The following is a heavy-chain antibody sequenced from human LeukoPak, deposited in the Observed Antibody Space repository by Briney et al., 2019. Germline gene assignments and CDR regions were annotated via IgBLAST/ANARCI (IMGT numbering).Heavy chain of an antibody. CDR3: AKDIAEYYYDSSGYYYVVGGADDAFDI. CDR2: IRYDGSNK. J-gene: IGHJ3*02. CDR1: GFTFSSYG. V-gene: IGHV3-30*02. D-gene: IGHD3-22*01. Sequence: GGSLRLSCAASGFTFSSYGMHWVRQAPGKGLEWVAFIRYDGSNKYYADSVKGRFTISRDNSKNTLYLQMNSLRAEDTAVYYCAKDIAEYYYDSSGYYYVVGGADDAFDIWGQRTMVTVSS.